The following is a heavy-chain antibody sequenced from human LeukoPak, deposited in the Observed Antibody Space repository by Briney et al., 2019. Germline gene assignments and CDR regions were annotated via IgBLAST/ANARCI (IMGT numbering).Heavy chain of an antibody. CDR2: IRFDGTSK. J-gene: IGHJ6*04. Sequence: PGRSLRLSCAASGCSLSTYGINWVHQTPGGGPEWLTYIRFDGTSKYYATSVKGRFSISRDNSANTAYMHMSSLRPEDTALYYCARTPYSGSSLQYYHLDAWGKGTTVTVSS. V-gene: IGHV3-33*01. D-gene: IGHD1-26*01. CDR3: ARTPYSGSSLQYYHLDA. CDR1: GCSLSTYG.